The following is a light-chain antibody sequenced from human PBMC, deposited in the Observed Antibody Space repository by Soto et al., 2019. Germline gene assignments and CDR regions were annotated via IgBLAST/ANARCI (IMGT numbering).Light chain of an antibody. V-gene: IGKV3-15*01. Sequence: EIVMTQSPASLSVSLGERATLTCRASQSVNSNLAWYQQKPGQSPRLLIYGASTRATGIPARFSGSGSGTEFTFTISSLQSEDFAVYYCQQYNRWRTFGQGTKVDIK. CDR3: QQYNRWRT. CDR1: QSVNSN. J-gene: IGKJ1*01. CDR2: GAS.